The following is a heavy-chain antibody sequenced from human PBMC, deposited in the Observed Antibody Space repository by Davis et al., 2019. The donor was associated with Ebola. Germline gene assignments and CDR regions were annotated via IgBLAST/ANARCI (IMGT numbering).Heavy chain of an antibody. CDR1: GFTFSSYW. CDR2: IKQDGSEK. V-gene: IGHV3-7*01. J-gene: IGHJ2*01. D-gene: IGHD6-6*01. CDR3: ARVLAARPWYFDL. Sequence: PGGSLRLSCAASGFTFSSYWMSWVHQAPGKGLEWVANIKQDGSEKYYVDSVKGRFTISRDNAKNTLYLQMNSLRAEDTAVYYCARVLAARPWYFDLWGRGTLVTVSS.